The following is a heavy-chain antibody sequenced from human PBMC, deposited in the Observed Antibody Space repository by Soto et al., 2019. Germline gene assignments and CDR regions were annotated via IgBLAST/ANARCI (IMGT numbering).Heavy chain of an antibody. J-gene: IGHJ5*02. D-gene: IGHD3-16*01. CDR2: IYPGASDI. CDR1: GYTFIYFW. Sequence: PGESRQISCQASGYTFIYFWGAWVRQVPWKGLEWMGVIYPGASDIRYSPSFEGHVNISADKSTNTAHLQWSSLEAADTAIYYCARQGTSRVLDYDSCESWGSGTMVSV. CDR3: ARQGTSRVLDYDSCES. V-gene: IGHV5-51*01.